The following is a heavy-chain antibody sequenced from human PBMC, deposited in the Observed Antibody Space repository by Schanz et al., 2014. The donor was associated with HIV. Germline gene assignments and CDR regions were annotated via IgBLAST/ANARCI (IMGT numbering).Heavy chain of an antibody. CDR2: ISFDGSNK. CDR1: GFTFSTYA. D-gene: IGHD2-2*01. Sequence: QVQLVESGGGVVQPGRSLRLSCAASGFTFSTYAMHWVRQAPGKGLEWMAVISFDGSNKYYADSVKGQFTISRDNSKNTLSLQMNSLSTEDAAVYHCARSQKGTSCCSPLDFWGQGTPVTV. J-gene: IGHJ4*02. CDR3: ARSQKGTSCCSPLDF. V-gene: IGHV3-30-3*01.